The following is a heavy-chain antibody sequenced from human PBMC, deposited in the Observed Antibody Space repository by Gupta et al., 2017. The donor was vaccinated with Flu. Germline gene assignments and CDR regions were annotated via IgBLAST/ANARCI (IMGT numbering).Heavy chain of an antibody. D-gene: IGHD3-10*01. CDR2: IWPLHSSA. Sequence: EVHLVQSGAEVKKPGESLRISCQSSGYTFSSYWVAWVRQAPAEGLEWMGMIWPLHSSARYSPSFEGRVTISVDRSINTAYLQWARLRASDSGMYYCARLETLGVRMGLDVWGQGTTVTVSS. V-gene: IGHV5-51*03. CDR1: GYTFSSYW. CDR3: ARLETLGVRMGLDV. J-gene: IGHJ6*02.